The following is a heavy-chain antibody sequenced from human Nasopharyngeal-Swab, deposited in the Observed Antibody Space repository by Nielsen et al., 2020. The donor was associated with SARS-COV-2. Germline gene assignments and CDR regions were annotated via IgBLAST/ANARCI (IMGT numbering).Heavy chain of an antibody. V-gene: IGHV3-23*01. CDR2: ISGSGSST. J-gene: IGHJ4*02. CDR1: GFTFSSYA. Sequence: GESLKISCAASGFTFSSYAMSWVRQAPGKGLEWVSAISGSGSSTYYADSVKGRFTISRDNSKNTLYLQMNSLRAEDTAVYYCAKDQGYYDFWSGSNFDYWGKGTLVTVSS. CDR3: AKDQGYYDFWSGSNFDY. D-gene: IGHD3-3*01.